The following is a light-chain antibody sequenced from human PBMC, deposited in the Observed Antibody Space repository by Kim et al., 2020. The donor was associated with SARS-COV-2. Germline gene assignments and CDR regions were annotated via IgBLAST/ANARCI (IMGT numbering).Light chain of an antibody. V-gene: IGLV4-69*01. CDR1: SGHSSYA. J-gene: IGLJ2*01. Sequence: VKLTCTLSSGHSSYAIAWHQQQQEKGPRYLMKLNSDGSHSKGDGIPDRFSGSSSGAERYLTISSLQSEDEADYYCQTWGTGIHVVFGGGTQLTVL. CDR3: QTWGTGIHVV. CDR2: LNSDGSH.